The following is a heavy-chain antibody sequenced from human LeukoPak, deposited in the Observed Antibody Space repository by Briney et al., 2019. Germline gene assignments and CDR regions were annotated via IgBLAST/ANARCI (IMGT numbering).Heavy chain of an antibody. Sequence: SQTLSLTCTVSGGSISSGDYYWSWIRQPPGKGLEWIGYIYYSGSTYYNPSLKSRVTISVDTSKNQFSLKLSSVTAADTAVYYCARVTGSFDSSAFDIWGQGTMVTVSS. D-gene: IGHD3-22*01. V-gene: IGHV4-30-4*01. CDR1: GGSISSGDYY. CDR2: IYYSGST. CDR3: ARVTGSFDSSAFDI. J-gene: IGHJ3*02.